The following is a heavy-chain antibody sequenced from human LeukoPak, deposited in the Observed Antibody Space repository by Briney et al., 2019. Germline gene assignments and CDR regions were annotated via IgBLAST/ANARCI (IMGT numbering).Heavy chain of an antibody. Sequence: GGSLRLSCAASGFTFSSYAMNWVRQAPGKGLEWISSISGSGDNTYYADSVKGRFTISRDNSKNTLYLQMNSLRAEDTAVYYCARGAYGSGSYGDNWFDPWGQGTLVTVSS. CDR2: ISGSGDNT. CDR3: ARGAYGSGSYGDNWFDP. D-gene: IGHD3-10*01. V-gene: IGHV3-23*01. J-gene: IGHJ5*02. CDR1: GFTFSSYA.